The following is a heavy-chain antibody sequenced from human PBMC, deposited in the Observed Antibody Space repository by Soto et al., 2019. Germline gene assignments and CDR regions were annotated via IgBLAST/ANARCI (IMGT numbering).Heavy chain of an antibody. D-gene: IGHD3-10*01. J-gene: IGHJ5*02. CDR2: ISSSSSTI. CDR1: GFTFSSYS. Sequence: EVQLVASGGGLVQPGGSLRLSCAASGFTFSSYSMNWVRQAPGKGLEWVSYISSSSSTIYYADSVKGRFTISRDNAKNSLYLQMNSLRDEDTAVYYCARGPTIMVRGVQWFDPWGQGTLVTVSS. CDR3: ARGPTIMVRGVQWFDP. V-gene: IGHV3-48*02.